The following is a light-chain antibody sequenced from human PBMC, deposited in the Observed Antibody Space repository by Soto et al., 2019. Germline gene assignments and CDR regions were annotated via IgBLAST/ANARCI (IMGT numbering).Light chain of an antibody. CDR3: AAWDDSLSGPV. CDR2: SDA. J-gene: IGLJ3*02. Sequence: QSVLTQPPSASGTPGQRVTISCSGSSPNIGSNYVYWYHQLPRTAPKHLIYSDAHRPSGVPDRISGSKSGTSASLAIRGLRSEDEGDYYCAAWDDSLSGPVFGGGTKLTVL. V-gene: IGLV1-47*01. CDR1: SPNIGSNY.